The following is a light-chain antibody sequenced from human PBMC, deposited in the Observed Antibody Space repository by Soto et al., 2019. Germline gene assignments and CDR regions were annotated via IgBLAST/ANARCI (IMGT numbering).Light chain of an antibody. Sequence: DIQMTQSPSSLSASVGDRVSITCRASQGISDSLAWFQHKPGKPPKLLMYAASTLQSGVPSRFSGSGSGTDFILTISSLQPEDVATYYCQNYNSAPFTFGGGTRVEIK. CDR2: AAS. J-gene: IGKJ4*01. CDR3: QNYNSAPFT. CDR1: QGISDS. V-gene: IGKV1-27*01.